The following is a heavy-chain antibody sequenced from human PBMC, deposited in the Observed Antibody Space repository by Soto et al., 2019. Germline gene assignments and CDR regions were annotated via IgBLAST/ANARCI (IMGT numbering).Heavy chain of an antibody. J-gene: IGHJ4*02. Sequence: EVQLVESGGDLVKHGGSLRLSCAASGFTFSTYWMHWVRQAPGKGLLWVSRIKTDGTYATYADSVKGRFTISRDNAKNTLYLQMNSLRVEDADVYYCAAGGSGYYANWGQGTLVTVSS. V-gene: IGHV3-74*01. CDR3: AAGGSGYYAN. D-gene: IGHD3-22*01. CDR2: IKTDGTYA. CDR1: GFTFSTYW.